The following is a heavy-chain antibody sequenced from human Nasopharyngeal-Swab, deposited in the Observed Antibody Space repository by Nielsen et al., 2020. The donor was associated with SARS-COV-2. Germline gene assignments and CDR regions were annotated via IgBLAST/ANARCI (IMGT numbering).Heavy chain of an antibody. J-gene: IGHJ6*02. CDR2: VYYGGNT. V-gene: IGHV4-39*01. D-gene: IGHD6-6*01. CDR3: AGLAAHGYFYYYYGMGV. Sequence: RQAPGKGLEWIGSVYYGGNTYYNPSLKSRVTISVDTSKNQFSLKLASVTAADTAVYYCAGLAAHGYFYYYYGMGVWGQGTTVTVSS.